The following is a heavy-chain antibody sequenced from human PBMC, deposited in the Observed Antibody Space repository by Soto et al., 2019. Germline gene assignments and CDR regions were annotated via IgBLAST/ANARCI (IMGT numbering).Heavy chain of an antibody. D-gene: IGHD4-17*01. V-gene: IGHV3-30-3*01. CDR1: GFTFSRYA. J-gene: IGHJ4*02. Sequence: GGSLRLSCAASGFTFSRYAMHWVRQAPGKGLEWVAVISYDGSNKYYADSVKGRFTISRDNSKNTLYLQMNSLRAEDTAVYYCARENYGAPYFDYCGQRTLVTVSS. CDR2: ISYDGSNK. CDR3: ARENYGAPYFDY.